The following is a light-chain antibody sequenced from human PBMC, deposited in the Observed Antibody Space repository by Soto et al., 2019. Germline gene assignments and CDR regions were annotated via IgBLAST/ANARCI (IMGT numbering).Light chain of an antibody. CDR1: QSVSSN. J-gene: IGKJ4*01. CDR3: QLYNNWPPLT. V-gene: IGKV3-15*01. Sequence: EIVMTQSPATLSVSPGERATLSCRASQSVSSNLAWYQQKPGQAPRLLIYGASTRATGIPARFSGSGSGTEFTLTISSLQSEDFAVYYCQLYNNWPPLTFGGGTNVEIK. CDR2: GAS.